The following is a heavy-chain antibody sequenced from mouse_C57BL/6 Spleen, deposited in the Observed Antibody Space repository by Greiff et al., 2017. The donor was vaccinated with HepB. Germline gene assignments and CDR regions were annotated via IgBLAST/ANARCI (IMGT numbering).Heavy chain of an antibody. CDR1: GYAFSSYW. V-gene: IGHV1-80*01. J-gene: IGHJ4*01. CDR2: IYPGDGDT. Sequence: QVHVKQSGAELVKPGASVKISCKASGYAFSSYWMNWVKQRPGKGLEWIGQIYPGDGDTNYNGKFKGKATLTADKSSSTAYMQLSSLTSEDSAVYFCARIYYGSSYAMDYWGQGTSVTVSS. D-gene: IGHD1-1*01. CDR3: ARIYYGSSYAMDY.